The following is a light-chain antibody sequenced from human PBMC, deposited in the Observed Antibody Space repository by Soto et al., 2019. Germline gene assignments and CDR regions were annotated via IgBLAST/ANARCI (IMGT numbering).Light chain of an antibody. CDR2: EVS. CDR3: SSYTSSHTVV. J-gene: IGLJ2*01. Sequence: QAVVTQPASVSGSPGQSIIISCTGTSSDIGGYNYVSWYQQHPGKAPKLMIYEVSNRPSGVSNRFSGSKSGNTASLTISGLQAEDEADYYCSSYTSSHTVVFGGGTKLTVL. CDR1: SSDIGGYNY. V-gene: IGLV2-14*01.